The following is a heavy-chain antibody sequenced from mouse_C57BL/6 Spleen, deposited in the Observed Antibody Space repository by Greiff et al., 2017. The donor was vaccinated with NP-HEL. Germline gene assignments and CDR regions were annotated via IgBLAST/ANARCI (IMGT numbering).Heavy chain of an antibody. CDR2: IRNKANGYTT. CDR3: AGNDYDGLAY. Sequence: EVKLVESGGGLVQPGGSLSLSCAASGFTFTDYYMSWVRQPPGKALEWLGFIRNKANGYTTEYSASVKGRFTISRDNSQRILYRQMNALGAEYSATYYCAGNDYDGLAYWGQGTLVTVSA. J-gene: IGHJ3*01. D-gene: IGHD2-4*01. CDR1: GFTFTDYY. V-gene: IGHV7-3*01.